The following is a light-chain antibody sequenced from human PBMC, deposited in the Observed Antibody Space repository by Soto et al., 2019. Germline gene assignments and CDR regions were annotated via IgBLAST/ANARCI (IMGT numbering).Light chain of an antibody. CDR1: QSVNNN. J-gene: IGKJ4*01. CDR3: QQYNNWPPLT. Sequence: EIVMTQSPATLSVSPGERATLSCRASQSVNNNLAWYQQKPGQAPRLLIYGASTRATGIPARFSGSGSGTEFTLTVSSLQSEDFAVYYWQQYNNWPPLTFGGGTKVEVK. V-gene: IGKV3-15*01. CDR2: GAS.